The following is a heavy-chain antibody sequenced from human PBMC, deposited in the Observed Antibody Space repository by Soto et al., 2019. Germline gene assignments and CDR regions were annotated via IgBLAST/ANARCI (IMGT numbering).Heavy chain of an antibody. D-gene: IGHD6-19*01. V-gene: IGHV1-2*02. CDR1: GYNFNGYY. CDR2: MNPNTGGA. Sequence: QVNLVQSGAEVKKPGASVKVSCKASGYNFNGYYIHWVRQAPGPGLEWMGWMNPNTGGANYAQTFQGKLIMTTDTSISTAYLELRSLTSDDTAVYYCAKVISTIGSKQWLAQTKHQALDYWGQGTLVTVSS. CDR3: AKVISTIGSKQWLAQTKHQALDY. J-gene: IGHJ4*02.